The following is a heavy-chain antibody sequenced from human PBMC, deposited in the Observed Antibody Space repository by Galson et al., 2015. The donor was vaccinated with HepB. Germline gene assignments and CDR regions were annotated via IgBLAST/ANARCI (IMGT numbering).Heavy chain of an antibody. V-gene: IGHV3-30*04. CDR2: ISYDGSNK. Sequence: SLRLSCAASGFTFSSYAMHWVRQAPGKGLEWVAVISYDGSNKYYADSVKGRFTISRDNSKNTLYLQMNSLRAEDTAVYYCARETSELGYCSGGSCNHYYYGMDVWGQGTTVTVSS. CDR1: GFTFSSYA. J-gene: IGHJ6*02. D-gene: IGHD2-15*01. CDR3: ARETSELGYCSGGSCNHYYYGMDV.